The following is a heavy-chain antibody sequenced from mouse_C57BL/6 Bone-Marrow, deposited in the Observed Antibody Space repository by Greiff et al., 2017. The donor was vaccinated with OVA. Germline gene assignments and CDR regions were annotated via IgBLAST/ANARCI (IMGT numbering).Heavy chain of an antibody. V-gene: IGHV1-82*01. J-gene: IGHJ1*03. CDR2: IYPGDGDT. D-gene: IGHD2-4*01. CDR1: GYAFSSSW. CDR3: ARRGYDYGYWYFDV. Sequence: VQLQQSGPELVKPGASVKISCKASGYAFSSSWMNWVKQRPGKGLEWIGRIYPGDGDTNYNGKFKGKATLTADKSSSTAYMQLSSLTSEDSAVYFWARRGYDYGYWYFDVWGTGTTVTVSS.